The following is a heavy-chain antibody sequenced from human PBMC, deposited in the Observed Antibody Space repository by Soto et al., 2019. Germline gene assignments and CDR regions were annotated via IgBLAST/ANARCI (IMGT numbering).Heavy chain of an antibody. CDR2: IKQDGSEN. Sequence: GGSLRLSCAASGLTFSSYWMSWVRQAPGKGLEWVAKIKQDGSENYNVDSVKGRFTISRDNAKNSLYLQMNSLRAEDTAVYYCARERMLSYFDYWGQGTLVTVSS. CDR3: ARERMLSYFDY. CDR1: GLTFSSYW. J-gene: IGHJ4*02. D-gene: IGHD2-8*01. V-gene: IGHV3-7*01.